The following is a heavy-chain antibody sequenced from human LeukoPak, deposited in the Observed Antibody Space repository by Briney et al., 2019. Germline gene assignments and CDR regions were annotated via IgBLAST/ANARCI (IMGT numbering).Heavy chain of an antibody. CDR1: GYIFTSYW. CDR3: ARRYCSGGSCYLLFDY. D-gene: IGHD2-15*01. J-gene: IGHJ4*02. V-gene: IGHV5-51*01. CDR2: IYPGDSDT. Sequence: GESLKISCKGSGYIFTSYWIGWVRQMPGKGLEWMGIIYPGDSDTRYSPSFQGQVTISADKSISTAYLQWSSLKASDTAMYYCARRYCSGGSCYLLFDYWGQGTLVTVSS.